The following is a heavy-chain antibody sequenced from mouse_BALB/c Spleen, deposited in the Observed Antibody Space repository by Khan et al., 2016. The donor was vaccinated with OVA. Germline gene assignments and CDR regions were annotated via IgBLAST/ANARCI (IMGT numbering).Heavy chain of an antibody. V-gene: IGHV10-1*02. CDR2: IRSKSNNYAT. CDR1: GFTFNTYA. J-gene: IGHJ3*01. CDR3: LRLGAY. D-gene: IGHD4-1*01. Sequence: EVQLVETGGGLVQPKGSLKLSCAASGFTFNTYAMNWVRQAPGKGLEWVARIRSKSNNYATYYADSVKDRFTISRDDSTSMLYLQMNNMKTEDEAMYYCLRLGAYWGQGTLVTVSA.